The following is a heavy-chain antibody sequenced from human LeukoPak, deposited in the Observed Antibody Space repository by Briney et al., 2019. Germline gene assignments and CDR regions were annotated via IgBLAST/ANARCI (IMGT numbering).Heavy chain of an antibody. J-gene: IGHJ4*02. V-gene: IGHV7-4-1*02. Sequence: GASVNVSCKASGYTFSNYAINWVRQAPGQGLEWMGWINTNTGNPTYAQGFTGRFVFSLDTSVSTAYLQISSLKAEDTAIYYCARGRYNCDYWGQGTLVTVSS. D-gene: IGHD1-14*01. CDR3: ARGRYNCDY. CDR2: INTNTGNP. CDR1: GYTFSNYA.